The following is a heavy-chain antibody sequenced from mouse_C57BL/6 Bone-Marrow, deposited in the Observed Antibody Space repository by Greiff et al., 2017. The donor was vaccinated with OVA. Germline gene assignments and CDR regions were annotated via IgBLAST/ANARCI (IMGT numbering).Heavy chain of an antibody. CDR2: ISYDGSN. CDR1: GYSITSGYY. D-gene: IGHD1-1*01. V-gene: IGHV3-6*01. CDR3: ARVSIYYYGFFDY. J-gene: IGHJ2*01. Sequence: EVKLVESGPGLVKPSQSLSLTCSVTGYSITSGYYWNWIRQFPGNKLEGMGYISYDGSNNYNPSLKNRISITRDTSKNQFFLKLNAVTTEDTATYYCARVSIYYYGFFDYWGQGTTLTVSS.